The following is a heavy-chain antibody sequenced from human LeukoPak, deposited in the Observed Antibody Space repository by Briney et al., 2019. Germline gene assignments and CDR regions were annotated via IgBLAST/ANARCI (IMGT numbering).Heavy chain of an antibody. Sequence: GGSLRLSCAASGFTFSSYSMNWVRQAPGKGLEWVSYISSSSSTIYYADSVKGRFTISRDNAKNSLYLQMNSLRAEDTALYHCARGTHYYESSGYDYWGQGTLVTVSS. CDR2: ISSSSSTI. CDR3: ARGTHYYESSGYDY. CDR1: GFTFSSYS. V-gene: IGHV3-48*04. D-gene: IGHD3-22*01. J-gene: IGHJ4*02.